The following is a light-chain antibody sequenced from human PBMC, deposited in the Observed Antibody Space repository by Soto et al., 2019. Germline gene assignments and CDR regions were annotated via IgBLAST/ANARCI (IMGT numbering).Light chain of an antibody. V-gene: IGKV3-15*01. CDR2: AAS. Sequence: EIVMTQSPATLSVSPGERATLSCRASQSVSGHLAWYRQEPGQPPRLLVYAASTGATGLPARLRGSGSGTDFTLTINSLQSEDFAVYFCQQYHDWPWTFGQGTKVEIK. CDR3: QQYHDWPWT. J-gene: IGKJ1*01. CDR1: QSVSGH.